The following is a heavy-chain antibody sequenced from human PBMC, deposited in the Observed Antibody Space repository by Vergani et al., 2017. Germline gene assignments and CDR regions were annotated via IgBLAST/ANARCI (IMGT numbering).Heavy chain of an antibody. CDR1: GGSFSGYY. D-gene: IGHD7-27*01. CDR2: INHSGST. V-gene: IGHV4-34*01. Sequence: QVQLQQWGAGLLKPSETLSLTCAVYGGSFSGYYWSWIRQPPGKGLEWIGEINHSGSTYYNPSLKSRVTISVDTSKNQFSLKLSSVTAADTAVYYCAKLRTGLLTYWGQGTLVTVSS. J-gene: IGHJ4*02. CDR3: AKLRTGLLTY.